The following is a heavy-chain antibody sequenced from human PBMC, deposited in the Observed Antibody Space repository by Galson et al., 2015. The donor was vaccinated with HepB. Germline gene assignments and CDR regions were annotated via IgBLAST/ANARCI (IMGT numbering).Heavy chain of an antibody. CDR3: ARLACSDTSCWTFYQH. J-gene: IGHJ1*01. V-gene: IGHV3-7*03. D-gene: IGHD2-2*01. Sequence: SLRLSCAVSGFSLSSYWMSWVRQAPAKGLEWVASIKQDGSEILYGDSEKGRFTISRDNARDSVYLQMNSLRAEDSAVYYCARLACSDTSCWTFYQHWGQGTLVTVSS. CDR2: IKQDGSEI. CDR1: GFSLSSYW.